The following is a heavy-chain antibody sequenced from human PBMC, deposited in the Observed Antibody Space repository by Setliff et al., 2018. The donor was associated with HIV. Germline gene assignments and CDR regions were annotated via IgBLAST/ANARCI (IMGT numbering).Heavy chain of an antibody. Sequence: SLKVSCKASGNTLRNNVINWVRQAPGQGLEWVGSLIPALGEPHSAQSVQGRAAITADDSTHTAYLELVNLRSDDTATFYCGRGTLYGVSDYWGPGTLVTVSS. V-gene: IGHV1-69*11. CDR3: GRGTLYGVSDY. J-gene: IGHJ4*02. CDR2: LIPALGEP. D-gene: IGHD3-3*01. CDR1: GNTLRNNV.